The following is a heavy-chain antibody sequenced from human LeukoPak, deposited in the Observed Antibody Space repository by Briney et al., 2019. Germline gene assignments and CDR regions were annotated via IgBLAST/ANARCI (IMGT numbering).Heavy chain of an antibody. V-gene: IGHV4-31*03. Sequence: PSETLSLTCTVSGGSISSGGYYWSWIRQHPGKGLEWIGYIYYSGSTYYNPSLKSRVTISVDTSKNQFSLKLSSVTAADTAVYYCARSNWESHYYYYGMDVWGQGTTVTVSS. CDR3: ARSNWESHYYYYGMDV. CDR1: GGSISSGGYY. J-gene: IGHJ6*02. D-gene: IGHD1-1*01. CDR2: IYYSGST.